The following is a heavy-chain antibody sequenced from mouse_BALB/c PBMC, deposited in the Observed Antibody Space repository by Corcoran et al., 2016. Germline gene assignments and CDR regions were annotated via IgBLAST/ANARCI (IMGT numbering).Heavy chain of an antibody. CDR1: AYTFTEYT. CDR2: INPNNDGT. J-gene: IGHJ2*01. V-gene: IGHV1-18*01. CDR3: APVYYGSSSYDCDY. D-gene: IGHD1-1*01. Sequence: EDQLQQSGPALVKPGASVKISCKTSAYTFTEYTMPWVKQSHGKRLEWIVGINPNNDGTSYNQKFKGKATLTVDKSSSTAYMELRSLTSEDSAIYYCAPVYYGSSSYDCDYWGQGTTLPVSS.